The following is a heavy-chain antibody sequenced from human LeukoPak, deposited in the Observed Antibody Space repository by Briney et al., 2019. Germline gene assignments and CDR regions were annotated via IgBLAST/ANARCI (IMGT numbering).Heavy chain of an antibody. CDR1: GFTFSSYA. J-gene: IGHJ4*02. D-gene: IGHD3-22*01. CDR2: ISSNGDST. CDR3: VKGLRYYDSSDTFDY. V-gene: IGHV3-64D*06. Sequence: PGGSLRLSCSASGFTFSSYAMHWVRQAPGKGLEYVSAISSNGDSTYYADSVKGRFTISRDNSKNTLYLLMSSLRAEDTAVYYCVKGLRYYDSSDTFDYWGQGTLVTVSS.